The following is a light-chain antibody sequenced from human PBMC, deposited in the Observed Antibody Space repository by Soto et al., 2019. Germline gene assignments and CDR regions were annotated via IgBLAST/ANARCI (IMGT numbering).Light chain of an antibody. V-gene: IGLV1-44*01. J-gene: IGLJ3*02. CDR3: AAWHESAKVPV. CDR1: NSNIARNT. Sequence: QSVLTQPPSASGTPGQRVTISCSGSNSNIARNTVNWYQQLPGAAPSLLIYSNNQRPSGVPDRFSGSKSGTSASLAISGLQSEDDAAYYCAAWHESAKVPVFGGGTTLTLL. CDR2: SNN.